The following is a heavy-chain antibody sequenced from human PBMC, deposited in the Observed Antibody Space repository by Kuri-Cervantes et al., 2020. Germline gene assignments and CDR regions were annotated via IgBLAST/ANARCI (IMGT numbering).Heavy chain of an antibody. J-gene: IGHJ4*02. D-gene: IGHD3-22*01. V-gene: IGHV1-18*01. Sequence: ASVKVSCKASGYTFTSYGIGWVRQVPGQGLEWMGWISAYNGNTKYGQKIQGRVTMTTDKSTSTAYMELRSLRSYDTAVYYCARLSYYESSGTWWGQGTLVTVSS. CDR2: ISAYNGNT. CDR3: ARLSYYESSGTW. CDR1: GYTFTSYG.